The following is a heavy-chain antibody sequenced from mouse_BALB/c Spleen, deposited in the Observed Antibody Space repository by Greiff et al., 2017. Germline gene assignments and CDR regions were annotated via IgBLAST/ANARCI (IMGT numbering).Heavy chain of an antibody. Sequence: EVKLQESGGGLVQPGGSLRLSCATSGFTFTDYYMSWVRQPPGKALEWLGFIRNNANGYSTAYTASVKGRFTISRDNSQRILYLQMNTLRAEDGDTYYCARALYYDYDEYAMDYWGQGTSVTVS. J-gene: IGHJ4*01. CDR2: IRNNANGYST. D-gene: IGHD2-4*01. V-gene: IGHV7-3*02. CDR1: GFTFTDYY. CDR3: ARALYYDYDEYAMDY.